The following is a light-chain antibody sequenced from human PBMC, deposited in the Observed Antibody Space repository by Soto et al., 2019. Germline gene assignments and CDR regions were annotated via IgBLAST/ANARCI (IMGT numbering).Light chain of an antibody. J-gene: IGLJ1*01. CDR2: GND. CDR1: GSNIGAGYN. Sequence: QSVLTQPPSVSGAPGQRVTISCSGSGSNIGAGYNVHWYQHLPGRAPKLLIFGNDNRPSGVPDRFSASKSGSSASLAITGLQAEDEADYYCQSYDKSLSGFYVFGTGTKVTVL. V-gene: IGLV1-40*01. CDR3: QSYDKSLSGFYV.